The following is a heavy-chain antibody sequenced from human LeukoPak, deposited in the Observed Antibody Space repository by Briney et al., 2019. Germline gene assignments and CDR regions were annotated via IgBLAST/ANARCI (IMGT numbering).Heavy chain of an antibody. CDR3: ARSSWDFWGGYYPNWSDP. V-gene: IGHV4-59*01. J-gene: IGHJ5*02. Sequence: PSGTLSLTCTVSGGSISSYYWSWIRQPPGKGLEWIGYIYYSGSTNYNPSLKSRVTISVDTSKNQFSLKLSSVTAADTAVYYCARSSWDFWGGYYPNWSDPWGQGTLVTVSS. D-gene: IGHD3-3*01. CDR1: GGSISSYY. CDR2: IYYSGST.